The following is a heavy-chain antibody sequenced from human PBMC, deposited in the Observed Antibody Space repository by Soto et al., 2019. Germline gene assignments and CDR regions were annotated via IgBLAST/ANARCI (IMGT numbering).Heavy chain of an antibody. CDR2: IYYSGST. V-gene: IGHV4-39*01. J-gene: IGHJ4*02. CDR3: VRLYSSSWYYFDY. D-gene: IGHD6-13*01. CDR1: GGSISSSSYY. Sequence: SETLSLTCTVSGGSISSSSYYWGWIRQPPGKGLEWIGSIYYSGSTYYNPSLKSRVTISVDTSKNQFSLKLSSVTAADTAVYYCVRLYSSSWYYFDYWGQGTLVTVSS.